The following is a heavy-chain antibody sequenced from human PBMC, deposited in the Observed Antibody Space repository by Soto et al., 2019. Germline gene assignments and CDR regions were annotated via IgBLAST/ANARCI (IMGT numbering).Heavy chain of an antibody. V-gene: IGHV1-8*01. D-gene: IGHD2-21*01. Sequence: GASVKVSCKASGYTFTSYDINWVRQATGQGLEWMGRMNPNQGKTNYAQKFQDRVTMTTNNSISTAYMELRSLRPEDTALYYCAKSLVFVDHAYMDVWGKGTTVTVSS. CDR3: AKSLVFVDHAYMDV. J-gene: IGHJ6*03. CDR2: MNPNQGKT. CDR1: GYTFTSYD.